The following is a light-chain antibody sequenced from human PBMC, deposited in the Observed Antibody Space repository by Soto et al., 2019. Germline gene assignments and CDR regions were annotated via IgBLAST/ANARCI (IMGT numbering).Light chain of an antibody. CDR2: GNS. CDR3: QSYDSSLSGNVV. CDR1: SSNIGAGYD. J-gene: IGLJ2*01. Sequence: QSVLTQPPSVSGAPGQRVTISCTWSSSNIGAGYDVHWYQQLPGTAPKLLIYGNSNRPSGVPDRFSGSKSGTSASLAITGLQAEDEADYYCQSYDSSLSGNVVFGGGTKVTVL. V-gene: IGLV1-40*01.